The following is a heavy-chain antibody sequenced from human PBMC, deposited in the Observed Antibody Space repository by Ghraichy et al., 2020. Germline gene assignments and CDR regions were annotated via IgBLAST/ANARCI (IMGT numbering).Heavy chain of an antibody. V-gene: IGHV2-5*01. CDR2: IYWNDDK. J-gene: IGHJ4*02. Sequence: SGPTLVKPTQTLTLTCTFSGFSLSTSGVGVGWIRQPPGKALEWLALIYWNDDKRYSPSLKSRLTITKDTSKNQVVLTMTNMDPVDTATYYCAHRREGYAFWSGYKSDFDYWGQGTLVTVSS. D-gene: IGHD3-3*01. CDR3: AHRREGYAFWSGYKSDFDY. CDR1: GFSLSTSGVG.